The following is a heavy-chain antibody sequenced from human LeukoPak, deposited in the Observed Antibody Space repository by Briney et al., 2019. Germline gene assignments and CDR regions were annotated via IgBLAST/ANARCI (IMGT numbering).Heavy chain of an antibody. CDR1: GGTFSSYA. Sequence: SVKVSCKASGGTFSSYAISWVRQAPGQGLEWMGGIIPIFGTANYAQKFQGRVTITADESTSTAYMELRSLRSDDTAVYYCAREVRYCSSTSCLIRVDAFDIWGQGTMVTVSS. D-gene: IGHD2-2*01. V-gene: IGHV1-69*13. CDR2: IIPIFGTA. CDR3: AREVRYCSSTSCLIRVDAFDI. J-gene: IGHJ3*02.